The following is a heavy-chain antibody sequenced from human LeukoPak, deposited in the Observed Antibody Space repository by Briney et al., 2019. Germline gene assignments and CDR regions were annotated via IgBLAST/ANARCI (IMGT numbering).Heavy chain of an antibody. CDR1: GFTFSNYA. V-gene: IGHV3-23*01. D-gene: IGHD2-15*01. CDR2: ISGSGDST. J-gene: IGHJ4*02. CDR3: AKDQSLRLYCSGGSCSHNDY. Sequence: GGSLRLSCAASGFTFSNYAMRWVRQAPGKGLEWVSGISGSGDSTYYADSVKGRFTISRDNSKNSLYLQMNSLRAEDTAVYYCAKDQSLRLYCSGGSCSHNDYWGQGTLVTVSS.